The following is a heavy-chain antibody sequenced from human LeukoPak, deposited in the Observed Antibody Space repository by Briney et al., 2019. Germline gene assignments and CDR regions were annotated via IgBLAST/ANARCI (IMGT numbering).Heavy chain of an antibody. V-gene: IGHV1-18*01. CDR3: ARDTGDYVWGSYRYGHFQH. CDR2: ISAYNGNT. Sequence: ASVKASCKASGYTFTSYGISWVRQAPGQGLEWMGWISAYNGNTNYAQKLQGRVTMTTDTSTSTAYMELRSLRSDDTAVYYCARDTGDYVWGSYRYGHFQHWGQGTLVTVSS. J-gene: IGHJ1*01. CDR1: GYTFTSYG. D-gene: IGHD3-16*02.